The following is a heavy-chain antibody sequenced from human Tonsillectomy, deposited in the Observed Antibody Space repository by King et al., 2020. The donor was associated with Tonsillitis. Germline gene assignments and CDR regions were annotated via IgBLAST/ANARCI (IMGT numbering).Heavy chain of an antibody. J-gene: IGHJ5*02. D-gene: IGHD4-11*01. Sequence: QLVQSGAEVKKPGASVKVSCKASGYTFSSYDINWVRQAPGQGPEWMGWMNPNSGNTGYAQKFQGRVTMTRNTSITTAYMELSSLRSEDTAVYYGSRALNNVYSNYNWFDPWGQGTLVTVSS. V-gene: IGHV1-8*01. CDR2: MNPNSGNT. CDR3: SRALNNVYSNYNWFDP. CDR1: GYTFSSYD.